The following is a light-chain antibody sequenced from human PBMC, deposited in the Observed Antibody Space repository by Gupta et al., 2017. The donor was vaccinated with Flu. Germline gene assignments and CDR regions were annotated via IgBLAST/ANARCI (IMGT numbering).Light chain of an antibody. CDR3: QQHDDTPALT. J-gene: IGKJ4*01. CDR2: WAS. Sequence: DIVMTQSPDSLAVSLGERATIKCKSSQSLFYRSSNKDYLAWYQHKPGQPPRLLIYWASTRESGVPDRFSGSGSGTDFTLTINSRQAEDVAVYYCQQHDDTPALTFGGGTKVEIK. CDR1: QSLFYRSSNKDY. V-gene: IGKV4-1*01.